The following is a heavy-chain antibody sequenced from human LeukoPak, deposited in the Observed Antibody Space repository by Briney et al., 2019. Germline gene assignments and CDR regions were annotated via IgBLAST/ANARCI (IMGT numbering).Heavy chain of an antibody. Sequence: GGSLRLSCAASGFTFSSYSMNWVRQAPGKGLEWVSYISSRGTTKHYADSVKGRFTISRDNAKNALYLQMNSLRVEDTAVYYCANFEPGYTSSWYAEFWGQGTLVTVSS. CDR2: ISSRGTTK. V-gene: IGHV3-48*01. CDR3: ANFEPGYTSSWYAEF. CDR1: GFTFSSYS. J-gene: IGHJ4*02. D-gene: IGHD6-13*01.